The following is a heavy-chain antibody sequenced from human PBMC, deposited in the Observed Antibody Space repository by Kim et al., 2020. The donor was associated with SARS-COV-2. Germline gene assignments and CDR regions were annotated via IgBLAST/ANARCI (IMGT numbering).Heavy chain of an antibody. Sequence: SETLSLTCAVYGGSFSGYYWSWIRQPPGKGLEWIGEINNSGSTNYNPSLKSRVTISVDTSKNQFSLKLSSVTAADTAVYYCARGKIYYGSGSQTRGWFDPWGQGTLVTVSS. CDR2: INNSGST. V-gene: IGHV4-34*01. CDR3: ARGKIYYGSGSQTRGWFDP. CDR1: GGSFSGYY. J-gene: IGHJ5*02. D-gene: IGHD3-10*01.